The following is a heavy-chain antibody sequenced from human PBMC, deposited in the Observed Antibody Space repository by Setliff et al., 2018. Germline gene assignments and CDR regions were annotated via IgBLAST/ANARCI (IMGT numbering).Heavy chain of an antibody. Sequence: GGSLRLSCATSGLTISYYYMDWVRQAPGKGLEWVANIKQDGSEKYYVDSVKGRFTISRDNAKNSLYLQMNSLRAEDTAVYYCARDGGEYWGQGTLVTVSS. CDR3: ARDGGEY. CDR2: IKQDGSEK. V-gene: IGHV3-7*01. CDR1: GLTISYYY. D-gene: IGHD3-16*01. J-gene: IGHJ4*02.